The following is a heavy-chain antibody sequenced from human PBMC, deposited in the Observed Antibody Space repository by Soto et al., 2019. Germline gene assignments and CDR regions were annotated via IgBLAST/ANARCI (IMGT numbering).Heavy chain of an antibody. Sequence: SETLSLTCSVSGDSVSDSYWSWIRQPPGKGLEWIGYVYYRGSTNYNPSLRGRVSISVDTSKSQVSLRVTSVTAADTAVYYCARVSFEYNNAYRFDPWGQGNLVTVSS. CDR1: GDSVSDSY. J-gene: IGHJ5*02. CDR3: ARVSFEYNNAYRFDP. V-gene: IGHV4-59*02. D-gene: IGHD1-20*01. CDR2: VYYRGST.